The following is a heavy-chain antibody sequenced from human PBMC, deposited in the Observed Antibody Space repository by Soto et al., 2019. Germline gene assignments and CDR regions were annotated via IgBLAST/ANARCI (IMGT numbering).Heavy chain of an antibody. J-gene: IGHJ4*02. V-gene: IGHV1-18*01. CDR2: ISTYNGDT. CDR3: ARDFRSILTGYRGIGYDY. D-gene: IGHD3-9*01. CDR1: GYTFTTYG. Sequence: QVQLVQSGAEVKKPGASVKVSCKASGYTFTTYGISWVRQAPGQGLEGMGWISTYNGDTNYPQKFQGRVTMTADTSTRTAYMDLRSLRSDATAVYYCARDFRSILTGYRGIGYDYWGQGTLVTVSS.